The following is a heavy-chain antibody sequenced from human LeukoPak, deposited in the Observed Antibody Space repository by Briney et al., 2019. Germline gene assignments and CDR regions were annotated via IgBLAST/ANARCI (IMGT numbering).Heavy chain of an antibody. J-gene: IGHJ5*02. Sequence: ASVKVSCKASGYTFTSYGISWVRQAPGQGLEWMGWISAYNGNTNYAQKLQGRVTMTRNTSISTAYMELSSLRSEDTAVYYCARGWEYCSSTSCSFNWFDPWGQGTLVTVSS. V-gene: IGHV1-18*01. CDR2: ISAYNGNT. D-gene: IGHD2-2*01. CDR3: ARGWEYCSSTSCSFNWFDP. CDR1: GYTFTSYG.